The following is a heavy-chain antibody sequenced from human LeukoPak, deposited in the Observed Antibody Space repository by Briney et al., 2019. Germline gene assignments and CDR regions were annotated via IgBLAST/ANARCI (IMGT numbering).Heavy chain of an antibody. CDR1: GITLSNYG. D-gene: IGHD3-22*01. Sequence: VGSLRLSCAVSGITLSNYGMSWVRQAPGKGLEWVAGISGSGGSTSYADSVKGRFTISRDNPRNTLYLQMNSLRAEDTAVYFCAKRGVVIRVILVGFHKEAYYFDSWGQRALVTVSS. V-gene: IGHV3-23*01. J-gene: IGHJ4*02. CDR3: AKRGVVIRVILVGFHKEAYYFDS. CDR2: ISGSGGST.